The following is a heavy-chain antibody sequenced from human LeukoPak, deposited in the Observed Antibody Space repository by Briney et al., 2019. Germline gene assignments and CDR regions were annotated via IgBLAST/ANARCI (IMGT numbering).Heavy chain of an antibody. D-gene: IGHD6-13*01. CDR3: ARSSSWSGLDY. J-gene: IGHJ4*02. CDR2: INHSGST. CDR1: GGSFSGYY. Sequence: PSETLSLTCAVYGGSFSGYYWSWIRQPPGKGLEWIGEINHSGSTNYNPSLKSRVTISVDTSKNQFSLKLSSVTAADTAVYYCARSSSWSGLDYWGQGTLVTVSS. V-gene: IGHV4-34*01.